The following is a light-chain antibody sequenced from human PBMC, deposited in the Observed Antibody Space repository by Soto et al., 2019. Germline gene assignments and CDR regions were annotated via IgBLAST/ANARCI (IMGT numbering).Light chain of an antibody. CDR1: QFISTY. CDR3: QQSHSAPLT. V-gene: IGKV1-39*01. Sequence: DIQMTQSPSSLSASVGDSVTITCRASQFISTYLNWYQQKLGKAPKLLIYAASSLQRGVPSRFSGSGSGTDXTLXXSSLQPEDFAXXXXQQSHSAPLTFGGGTKVEIE. J-gene: IGKJ4*01. CDR2: AAS.